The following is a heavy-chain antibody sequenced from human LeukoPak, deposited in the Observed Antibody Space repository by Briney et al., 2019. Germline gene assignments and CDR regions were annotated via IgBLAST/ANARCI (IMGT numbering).Heavy chain of an antibody. CDR3: ASRNGGSYLAFDI. CDR2: MNPNSSNT. V-gene: IGHV1-8*01. J-gene: IGHJ3*02. Sequence: GASVKASCNASGYTFTSYDTNWGRQATRQGLEWRGWMNPNSSNTGYAQKFQGRVTMTRNTSISTAYMELSSLRSEDTAVYYCASRNGGSYLAFDIWGQGTMVTVSS. D-gene: IGHD1-26*01. CDR1: GYTFTSYD.